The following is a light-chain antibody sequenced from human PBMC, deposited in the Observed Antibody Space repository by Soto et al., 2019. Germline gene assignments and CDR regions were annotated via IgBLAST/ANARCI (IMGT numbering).Light chain of an antibody. Sequence: QSALTQPASVAGSPGQSITISCTGTSRDVGGYDYVSWYQQHPGKAPKLIVYDVNNRPSGVSTHFSGSKSGNTASLTISGLQSEDEADYYCSSYTTSRTYVFGTGTKLTVL. V-gene: IGLV2-14*03. J-gene: IGLJ1*01. CDR1: SRDVGGYDY. CDR3: SSYTTSRTYV. CDR2: DVN.